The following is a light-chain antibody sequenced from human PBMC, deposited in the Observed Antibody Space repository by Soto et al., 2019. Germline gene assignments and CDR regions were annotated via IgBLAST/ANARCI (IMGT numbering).Light chain of an antibody. CDR3: QQYYSTMYT. J-gene: IGKJ2*01. Sequence: DIMMTQSPDSLAVSLGERVTINCKSSQSVLYSSNNKNYLAWYQQKPGQPPKLLIYWASTRESGVPDRFSGSGSGTDFTLTISSLQAEDVAVYYCQQYYSTMYTFGQGTKLEIK. V-gene: IGKV4-1*01. CDR1: QSVLYSSNNKNY. CDR2: WAS.